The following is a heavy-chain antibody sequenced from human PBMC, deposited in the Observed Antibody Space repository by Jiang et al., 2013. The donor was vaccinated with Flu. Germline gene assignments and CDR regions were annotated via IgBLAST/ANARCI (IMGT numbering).Heavy chain of an antibody. CDR3: ARANSIAVAGNI. V-gene: IGHV4-4*08. J-gene: IGHJ3*02. Sequence: ALLKPSETLSLTCTVSGASITSYYWHWIRQSPGRGLEWFGYIHNSGSANYNPSLKSRVAISLDTSKNQFSLKLSSVTAADTAVYYCARANSIAVAGNIWGQGTMVTVSS. CDR2: IHNSGSA. CDR1: GASITSYY. D-gene: IGHD6-19*01.